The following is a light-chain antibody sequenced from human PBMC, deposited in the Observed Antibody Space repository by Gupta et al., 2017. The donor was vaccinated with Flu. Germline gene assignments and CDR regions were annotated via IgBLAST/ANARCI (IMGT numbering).Light chain of an antibody. Sequence: EIVLTQSQATLSLSPGEGATLSCRASQSVRSYLAWYQQKPGQAPRLLIYDASNRATGIPARFSGSGSGTDFTLTISSLEPEDFAVYYCQQRSNWPPLYTFGQGTKLEIK. CDR3: QQRSNWPPLYT. V-gene: IGKV3-11*01. J-gene: IGKJ2*01. CDR1: QSVRSY. CDR2: DAS.